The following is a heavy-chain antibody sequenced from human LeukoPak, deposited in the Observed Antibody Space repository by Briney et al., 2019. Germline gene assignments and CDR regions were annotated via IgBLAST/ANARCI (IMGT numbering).Heavy chain of an antibody. CDR1: GGSISSSSYS. V-gene: IGHV4-39*01. J-gene: IGHJ4*02. CDR3: ARRKAAAGTGYFDY. CDR2: IYYSGST. Sequence: SETLSLTCTVSGGSISSSSYSRGWIRQPPGKGLEWIGSIYYSGSTYYNPSLKSRVTISVDTSKNQFSLKLSSVTAADTAVYYCARRKAAAGTGYFDYWGQGTLVTVSS. D-gene: IGHD6-13*01.